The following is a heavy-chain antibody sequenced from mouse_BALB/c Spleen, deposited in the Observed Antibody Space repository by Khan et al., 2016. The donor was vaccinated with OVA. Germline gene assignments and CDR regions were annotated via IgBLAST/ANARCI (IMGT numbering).Heavy chain of an antibody. CDR1: GYTFTSYW. Sequence: VQLQQSGAELVKAGASVKMSCKASGYTFTSYWMHWVKQRLGQGLEWFAETNPTNGRTYYNEKFKRKAPLTVDKSSSTAYMLLRCPSFEDSAVYYCARSKKIVATYFDYWGQGTTLTVSS. CDR2: TNPTNGRT. CDR3: ARSKKIVATYFDY. J-gene: IGHJ2*01. V-gene: IGHV1S81*02. D-gene: IGHD1-1*01.